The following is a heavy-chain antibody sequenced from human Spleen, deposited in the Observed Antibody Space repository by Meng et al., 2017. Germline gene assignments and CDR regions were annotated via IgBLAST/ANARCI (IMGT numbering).Heavy chain of an antibody. J-gene: IGHJ5*02. CDR1: GFPFDDYD. CDR2: INWNGGST. CDR3: ARGLRMSTSWFDP. V-gene: IGHV3-20*04. D-gene: IGHD5/OR15-5a*01. Sequence: GESLKISCAASGFPFDDYDMSWVRQAPGKGLEWVSGINWNGGSTGYADSVKGRFTISRDNAKNSLYLQMNSLRAEDTALYYCARGLRMSTSWFDPWGQGTLVTVSS.